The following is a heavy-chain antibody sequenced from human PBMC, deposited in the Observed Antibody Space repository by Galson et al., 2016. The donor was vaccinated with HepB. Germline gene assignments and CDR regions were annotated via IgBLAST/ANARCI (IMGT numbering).Heavy chain of an antibody. CDR1: GFTFSRYA. Sequence: SLRLSCAASGFTFSRYAMSWVRQAPGKGLEWVSVISGSGDRRYYADSVKGRFIISRDNSKNTVYLQMNGLRVEDTAVYYCAKDLDIVVVPSAIDYWGQGTLVTVSS. J-gene: IGHJ4*02. V-gene: IGHV3-23*01. D-gene: IGHD2-2*01. CDR2: ISGSGDRR. CDR3: AKDLDIVVVPSAIDY.